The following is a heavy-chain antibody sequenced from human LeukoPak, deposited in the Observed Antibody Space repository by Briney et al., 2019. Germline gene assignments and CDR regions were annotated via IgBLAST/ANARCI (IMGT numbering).Heavy chain of an antibody. V-gene: IGHV1-46*01. D-gene: IGHD2-2*02. CDR1: GYTFTSYD. Sequence: GASVKVSCKASGYTFTSYDINWVRQAPGQGLEWMGITDPIGGSTNYAQKFQGRVTMTRDTSTSTVYMELSSLRSEDSAVYYCAKAADGVPPGKPLNWFDPRGQGILVTVSS. CDR2: TDPIGGST. CDR3: AKAADGVPPGKPLNWFDP. J-gene: IGHJ5*02.